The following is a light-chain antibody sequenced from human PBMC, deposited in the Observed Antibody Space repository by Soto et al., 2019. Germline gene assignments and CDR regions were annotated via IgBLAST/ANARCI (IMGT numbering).Light chain of an antibody. CDR3: QQRSEWPIT. V-gene: IGKV1-5*03. J-gene: IGKJ5*01. CDR2: KAS. Sequence: DIQMTQSPSTLSGSVGDRVTITCRASQTISSWLAWYQQKPGKAPKLLIYKASTLKSGVPSRFSGSGSGTEFTLTISSLQPDDFAVYYCQQRSEWPITFGQGTRLEIK. CDR1: QTISSW.